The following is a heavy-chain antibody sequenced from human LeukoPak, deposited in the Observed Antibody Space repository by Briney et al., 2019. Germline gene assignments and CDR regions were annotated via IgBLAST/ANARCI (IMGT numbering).Heavy chain of an antibody. D-gene: IGHD3-9*01. CDR3: ARDYDISTGYGGY. Sequence: ASVQVSCKASGYTFTDYYMHWVRQAPGQGLEWMGWINPNSGGTNYVQRFQGRVTMTRDTSISTAYMELSRLRSDDTAVYYCARDYDISTGYGGYWGQGTLVTVSS. CDR2: INPNSGGT. V-gene: IGHV1-2*02. J-gene: IGHJ4*02. CDR1: GYTFTDYY.